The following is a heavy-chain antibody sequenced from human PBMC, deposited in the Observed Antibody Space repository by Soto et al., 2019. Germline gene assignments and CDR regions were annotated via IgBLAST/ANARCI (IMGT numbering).Heavy chain of an antibody. CDR2: ISYDGNNK. V-gene: IGHV3-30*18. J-gene: IGHJ4*02. CDR1: GFTFSRYG. D-gene: IGHD1-20*01. CDR3: AKAREPASYNVPPGLDS. Sequence: QVQLVESGGGVVQPERSLRLSCAASGFTFSRYGMHWVRQAPGKGLEWVAVISYDGNNKYYGDSVQGRFTISRDNSKNTLFLQMNSLRGEDTAVYYCAKAREPASYNVPPGLDSWGQGTQVAVAS.